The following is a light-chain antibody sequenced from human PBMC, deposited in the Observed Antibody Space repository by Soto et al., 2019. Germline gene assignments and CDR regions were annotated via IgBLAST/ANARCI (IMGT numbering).Light chain of an antibody. CDR1: QGLRSTY. J-gene: IGKJ1*01. V-gene: IGKV3-20*01. CDR2: GAS. Sequence: EIVLTQSPGTLSLSPGEGATLACRASQGLRSTYLAWYQQKPGQAPRLLIYGASSRATGIPDRFSGSGSGTDFTLTISRLEPEDFAVYYCQQYGNSPQTFGQGTKVDIK. CDR3: QQYGNSPQT.